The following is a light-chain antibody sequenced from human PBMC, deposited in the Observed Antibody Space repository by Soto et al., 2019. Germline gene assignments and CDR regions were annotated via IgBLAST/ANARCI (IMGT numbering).Light chain of an antibody. J-gene: IGLJ2*01. CDR1: SSNIGAGFD. CDR3: CSYGGFSTFVI. V-gene: IGLV1-40*01. Sequence: QSVLTQPPSVSGAPGQRVTIPCTGTSSNIGAGFDVHWYQQIPGTAPKLLIFGNTNRPSGVPDRFSGARSGASASLAISEPQADDEAIYYCCSYGGFSTFVIFGGGTKLTVL. CDR2: GNT.